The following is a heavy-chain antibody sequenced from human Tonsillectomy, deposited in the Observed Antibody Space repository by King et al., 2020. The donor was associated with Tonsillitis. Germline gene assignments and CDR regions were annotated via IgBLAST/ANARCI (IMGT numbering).Heavy chain of an antibody. CDR1: GFTFSSYW. D-gene: IGHD2-21*02. Sequence: VQLVESGGGLVQPGGSLRLSCAASGFTFSSYWMNWVRQAPGKGLEWVANIKQDGSEKYYVDSVKGRFTISRDNAKNSLYLKMNSLSAEDTAVYYCARGRYCCGDCGYYFDYWGQGTLVTVSS. CDR3: ARGRYCCGDCGYYFDY. CDR2: IKQDGSEK. J-gene: IGHJ4*02. V-gene: IGHV3-7*04.